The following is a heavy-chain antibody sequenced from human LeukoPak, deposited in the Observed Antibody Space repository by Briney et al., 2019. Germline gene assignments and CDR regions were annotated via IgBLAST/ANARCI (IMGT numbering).Heavy chain of an antibody. CDR3: ARVDPSGYYPIDY. D-gene: IGHD3-22*01. CDR2: IYYSGST. J-gene: IGHJ4*02. Sequence: SETLSLTCTVSGGSISSSSYYWGWIRQPPGKGLEWIGSIYYSGSTYYNPSLKSRVTISVDTSKNQFSLKLSSVTAAGTAVYYCARVDPSGYYPIDYWGQGALVTVSS. CDR1: GGSISSSSYY. V-gene: IGHV4-39*07.